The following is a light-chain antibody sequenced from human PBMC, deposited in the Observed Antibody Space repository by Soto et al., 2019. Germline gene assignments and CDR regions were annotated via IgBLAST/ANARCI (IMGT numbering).Light chain of an antibody. J-gene: IGKJ1*01. CDR2: AAS. Sequence: MTQSPSSLSVSPGERATLSCRASQSVSSNLAWYQQKPGQAPRLLIYAASTRATGIPARFSGSGSGTEFTLTISSLQSEDFAVYYCQQYNNWPVFGQGTKVDIK. CDR3: QQYNNWPV. V-gene: IGKV3-15*01. CDR1: QSVSSN.